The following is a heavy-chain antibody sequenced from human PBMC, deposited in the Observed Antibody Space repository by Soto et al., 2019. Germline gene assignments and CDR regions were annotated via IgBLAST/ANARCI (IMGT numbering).Heavy chain of an antibody. D-gene: IGHD2-2*01. CDR2: ISAYNGNT. V-gene: IGHV1-18*01. CDR3: ARVPGGVVRGVDSDP. Sequence: ASVKVSCKASGYTLTSYGISWVRQAPGQGLEWMGWISAYNGNTNYAQKLQGRVTMTTDTSTSTAYMELRSLRSDDTAVYYCARVPGGVVRGVDSDPWGQGTLVTVSS. J-gene: IGHJ5*02. CDR1: GYTLTSYG.